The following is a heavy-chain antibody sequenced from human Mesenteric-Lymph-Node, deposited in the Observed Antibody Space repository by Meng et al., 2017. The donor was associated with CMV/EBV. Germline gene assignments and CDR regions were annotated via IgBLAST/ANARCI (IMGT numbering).Heavy chain of an antibody. V-gene: IGHV3-33*01. CDR1: GFTLSSYV. CDR2: IWHDGNDK. J-gene: IGHJ6*02. Sequence: GESLKISCAASGFTLSSYVMNWVRQAPGKGLEWVAVIWHDGNDKYYADSVKGRFTISRDSAGNSLSLQMNSLKDEDTAVYYCAREGGTYYYYYGMDIWGQGTTVTVSS. CDR3: AREGGTYYYYYGMDI. D-gene: IGHD1-26*01.